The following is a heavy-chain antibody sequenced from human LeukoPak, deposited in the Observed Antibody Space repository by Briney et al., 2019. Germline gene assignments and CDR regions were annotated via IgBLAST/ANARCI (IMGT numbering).Heavy chain of an antibody. CDR2: ISAYNCNT. V-gene: IGHV1-18*01. CDR1: GYTFTSYG. J-gene: IGHJ4*02. Sequence: ASVKVSCKASGYTFTSYGISWVRQAPGQGLEWMGWISAYNCNTSYAQKLQGRVTMTTDTSTSTAYMELRSLRSDDTAVNYCARDLQDYDSSGLIWWGQGTLVTVSS. D-gene: IGHD3-22*01. CDR3: ARDLQDYDSSGLIW.